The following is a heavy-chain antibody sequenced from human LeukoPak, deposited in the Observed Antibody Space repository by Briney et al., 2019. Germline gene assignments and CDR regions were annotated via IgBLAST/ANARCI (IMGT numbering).Heavy chain of an antibody. V-gene: IGHV1-2*02. Sequence: GASVKVSCKASGYTFTGYYIHWLRQAPAQGLEWMGWIDPISGGTNYAQKFQDTITMTRDKSIATAYMEVRRRNSDDTAAYYVARSGFSTGIYLDPWGQGTLVAVSS. D-gene: IGHD5-12*01. J-gene: IGHJ5*02. CDR2: IDPISGGT. CDR1: GYTFTGYY. CDR3: ARSGFSTGIYLDP.